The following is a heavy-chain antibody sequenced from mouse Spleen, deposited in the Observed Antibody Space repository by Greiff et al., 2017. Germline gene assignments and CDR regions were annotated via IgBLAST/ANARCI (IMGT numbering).Heavy chain of an antibody. Sequence: VQVVESGPGLVQPSHSLSITCTASGFSLTSYGVHWVRQSPGKGLEWLGVIWRGGSTDYNAAFISRLSISTDNSKSQVYFKMTSLQGDDTAIYYCARPLWDGGYFDVWGAGTTVTVSS. D-gene: IGHD4-1*01. CDR2: IWRGGST. V-gene: IGHV2-2*01. CDR3: ARPLWDGGYFDV. CDR1: GFSLTSYG. J-gene: IGHJ1*01.